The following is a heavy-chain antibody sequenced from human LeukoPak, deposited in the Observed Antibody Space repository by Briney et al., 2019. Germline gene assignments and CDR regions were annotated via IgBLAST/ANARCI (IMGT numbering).Heavy chain of an antibody. Sequence: GGSLRLSCAASGFTFSRYTMNWVRQAPGKGLEWVSSMSSSSSNIFYADSVKGRFAIYRENAKTSLYLQMNSLRAEDTAVYYCARDSGTIFGPTSVDFWGQGTLVTVSS. J-gene: IGHJ4*02. CDR3: ARDSGTIFGPTSVDF. CDR2: MSSSSSNI. CDR1: GFTFSRYT. V-gene: IGHV3-21*01. D-gene: IGHD3-3*01.